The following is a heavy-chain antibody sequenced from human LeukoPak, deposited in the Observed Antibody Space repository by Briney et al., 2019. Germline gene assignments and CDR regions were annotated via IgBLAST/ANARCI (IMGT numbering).Heavy chain of an antibody. CDR3: ARSVLLWFGELLLAYYMDV. J-gene: IGHJ6*03. Sequence: PSETLSLTCTVSGGSISSYYWSWIRQPPGKGLEWIGYIYYSGSTNYNPSLKSRVTISVDTSKNQFSLKLSSVTAADTAVYYCARSVLLWFGELLLAYYMDVWGKGTTVTISS. CDR2: IYYSGST. CDR1: GGSISSYY. V-gene: IGHV4-59*01. D-gene: IGHD3-10*01.